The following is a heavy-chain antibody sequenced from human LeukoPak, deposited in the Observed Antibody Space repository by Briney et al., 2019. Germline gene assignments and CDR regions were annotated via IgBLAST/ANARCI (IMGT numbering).Heavy chain of an antibody. Sequence: SETLSLTCTVSGGSISRYYWSWIRQPPGKGLESFGYIYDSGTTNYNPSLKSRVTISVDTSKNQFSLKLSSVTAADTAVYYCARVSWFPGTSYYYMDVWGKGTTVTVSS. CDR3: ARVSWFPGTSYYYMDV. CDR1: GGSISRYY. J-gene: IGHJ6*03. D-gene: IGHD1-1*01. CDR2: IYDSGTT. V-gene: IGHV4-59*01.